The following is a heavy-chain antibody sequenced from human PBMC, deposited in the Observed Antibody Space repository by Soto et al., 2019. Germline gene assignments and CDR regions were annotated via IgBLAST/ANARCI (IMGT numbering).Heavy chain of an antibody. V-gene: IGHV3-23*01. CDR2: VAAGGGNT. CDR3: ARRTSFLGAFDY. CDR1: VFSFDKYA. Sequence: WWSLRLSCVPSVFSFDKYAVAWVRQSPGKGLEWVSHVAAGGGNTYYAESVKGRFTISRDNSKNSLFLQINTLRADDTAIYFCARRTSFLGAFDYWGQGVLVTVSS. D-gene: IGHD3-16*02. J-gene: IGHJ4*02.